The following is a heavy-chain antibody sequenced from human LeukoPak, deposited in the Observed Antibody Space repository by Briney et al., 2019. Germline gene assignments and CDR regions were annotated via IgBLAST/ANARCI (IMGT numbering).Heavy chain of an antibody. J-gene: IGHJ3*02. CDR2: ISYDGSNK. Sequence: GGSLRLSCAASGFTFSSYAMHWVCQAPGKGLEWVAVISYDGSNKYYADSVKGRFTISRDNSKNTLYLQMNSLRAEDTAVYYCARDGDHDAFDIWGQGTMVTVSS. V-gene: IGHV3-30*04. CDR1: GFTFSSYA. D-gene: IGHD7-27*01. CDR3: ARDGDHDAFDI.